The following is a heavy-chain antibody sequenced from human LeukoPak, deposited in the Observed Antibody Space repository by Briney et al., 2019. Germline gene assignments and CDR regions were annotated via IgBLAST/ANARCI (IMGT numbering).Heavy chain of an antibody. Sequence: SETPSLTCAVSGGSISSGGYSWSWIRQPPGKGLEWIGYIYHSGSTYYNPSLKSRVPISVDRSKNQFSLKLSSVTAADTAVYYCARQLLPGSGGMDVWGKGTTVTVSS. J-gene: IGHJ6*04. CDR1: GGSISSGGYS. V-gene: IGHV4-30-2*01. CDR3: ARQLLPGSGGMDV. CDR2: IYHSGST. D-gene: IGHD2-15*01.